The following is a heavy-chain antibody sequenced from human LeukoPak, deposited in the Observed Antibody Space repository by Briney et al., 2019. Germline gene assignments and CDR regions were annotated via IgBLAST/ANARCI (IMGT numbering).Heavy chain of an antibody. CDR2: ISGNGGST. V-gene: IGHV3-64D*09. J-gene: IGHJ4*02. D-gene: IGHD3-3*01. CDR1: GFTFSRYP. CDR3: VKAQYDFWSGLDY. Sequence: GGSLRLSCSASGFTFSRYPMHWVRQAPGKGLEYVSAISGNGGSTYYADSVKGRFNISRDNSKNTLYLQMSSLRTEDTAIYYCVKAQYDFWSGLDYWGQGTLVTVSS.